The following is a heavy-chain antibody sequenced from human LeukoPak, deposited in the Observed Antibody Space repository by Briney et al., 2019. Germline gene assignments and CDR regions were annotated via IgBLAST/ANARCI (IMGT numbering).Heavy chain of an antibody. CDR3: ARSYGSGSYLRTTLDY. J-gene: IGHJ4*02. Sequence: PGGSLRLSCAASGFTFSSYGMHWVRQAPGKGLDWVAVIWYDGSNKYYADSVKGRFTISRDNSKNTLYLQMNSLRAEDTAVYYCARSYGSGSYLRTTLDYWGQGTLVTVSS. CDR2: IWYDGSNK. D-gene: IGHD3-10*01. V-gene: IGHV3-33*01. CDR1: GFTFSSYG.